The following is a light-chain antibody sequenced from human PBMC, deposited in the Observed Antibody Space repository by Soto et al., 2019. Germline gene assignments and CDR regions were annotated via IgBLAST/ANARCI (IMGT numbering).Light chain of an antibody. V-gene: IGKV3-11*01. J-gene: IGKJ4*01. CDR3: QHRAGWPPALT. CDR1: QSVDNY. Sequence: DIVLTQSPATMSLSPGERATLSCRASQSVDNYLAWYQQKPGQAPRLLIFDASNRATGIPARFSGSGSGTDFTLTITSIEPEDFAVYFCQHRAGWPPALTFGGGTKVDSK. CDR2: DAS.